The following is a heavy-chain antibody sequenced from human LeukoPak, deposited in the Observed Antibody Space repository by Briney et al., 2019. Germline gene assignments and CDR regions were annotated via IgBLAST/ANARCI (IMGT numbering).Heavy chain of an antibody. V-gene: IGHV4-34*01. Sequence: SETLSLTCALYGGSFSGDFWSWIRQAPGKGLEWIGEINDSGTTNYNPSLKSRVTISVDTSKNQFSLKLSSVTAADTAVYYCARNYGDYVPLYYYYYMDVWGKGTTVTVSS. J-gene: IGHJ6*03. CDR1: GGSFSGDF. CDR2: INDSGTT. D-gene: IGHD4-17*01. CDR3: ARNYGDYVPLYYYYYMDV.